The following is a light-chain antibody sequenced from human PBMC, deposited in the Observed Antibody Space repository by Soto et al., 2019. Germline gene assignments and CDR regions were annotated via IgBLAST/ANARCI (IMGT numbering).Light chain of an antibody. Sequence: NVLTQSPATLSLSPGERATLSCRASHSVSRYLAWYQQKPGQAPRLLMYDASNRATGIPARFRGSGSGTDFTLTISSLEPEDFAVYYCQQRSNWPLTFGGGTKVEIK. J-gene: IGKJ4*01. CDR2: DAS. V-gene: IGKV3-11*01. CDR1: HSVSRY. CDR3: QQRSNWPLT.